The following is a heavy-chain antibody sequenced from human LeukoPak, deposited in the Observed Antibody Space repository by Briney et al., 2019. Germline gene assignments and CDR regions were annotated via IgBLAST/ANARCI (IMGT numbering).Heavy chain of an antibody. Sequence: GGSLRLSCAASGFTFSSYGMHWVRQAPGKGLEWVAVISYDGSNKYYADSVKGRFTISRDNSKNTLYLKMNRLRAEDTAVYYCAKDKGDIVVVVADNDAFDIWGQGTMVTVSS. V-gene: IGHV3-30*18. CDR1: GFTFSSYG. CDR3: AKDKGDIVVVVADNDAFDI. J-gene: IGHJ3*02. CDR2: ISYDGSNK. D-gene: IGHD2-15*01.